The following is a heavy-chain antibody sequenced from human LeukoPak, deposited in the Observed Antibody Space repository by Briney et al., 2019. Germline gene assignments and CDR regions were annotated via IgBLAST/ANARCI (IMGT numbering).Heavy chain of an antibody. CDR3: ARSAGYYDSSAYGDY. V-gene: IGHV4-38-2*02. CDR1: GYSISSGYY. Sequence: SETLSLTCTVSGYSISSGYYWGWIRQPPGKGLEWIGSIYHSGSTYYNPSLKSRVTISVDTSKNQFSLKLSSVTAADTAVYYCARSAGYYDSSAYGDYWGQGTLVTVSS. CDR2: IYHSGST. J-gene: IGHJ4*02. D-gene: IGHD3-22*01.